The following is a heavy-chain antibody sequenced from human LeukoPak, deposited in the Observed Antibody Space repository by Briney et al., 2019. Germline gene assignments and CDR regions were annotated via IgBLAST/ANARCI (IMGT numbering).Heavy chain of an antibody. CDR3: AKDTNYYDSSGYYYHTYNWFDP. V-gene: IGHV3-23*01. J-gene: IGHJ5*02. CDR1: GFTFSSYA. D-gene: IGHD3-22*01. CDR2: TSGSGGST. Sequence: PGGSLRLSCAASGFTFSSYAMSWVRQAPGKGLEWVSATSGSGGSTYYADSVKGRFTISRDNSKNTLYLQMNSLRAEDTAVYYCAKDTNYYDSSGYYYHTYNWFDPWGQGTLVTVSS.